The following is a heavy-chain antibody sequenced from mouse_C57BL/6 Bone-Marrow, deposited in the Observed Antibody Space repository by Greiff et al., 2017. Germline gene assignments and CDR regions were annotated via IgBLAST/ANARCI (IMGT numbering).Heavy chain of an antibody. J-gene: IGHJ2*01. CDR2: ISAGGSYT. CDR3: ARETGD. Sequence: EVQGVESGGGLVKPGGSPKLSCAASGFTFSSYAMSWVRQTPEKRLEWVATISAGGSYTYYPDNVKGRFTISRDNAKNNLYLQMSHLKSEDTAMYYCARETGDWGQGTTLTVSS. V-gene: IGHV5-4*01. CDR1: GFTFSSYA.